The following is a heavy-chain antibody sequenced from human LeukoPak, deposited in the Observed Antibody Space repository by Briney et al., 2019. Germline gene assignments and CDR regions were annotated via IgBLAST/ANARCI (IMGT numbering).Heavy chain of an antibody. CDR3: AGSTVTTFYYYGMDV. CDR1: GFTFSDYY. V-gene: IGHV3-11*01. Sequence: GGSLRLSCAASGFTFSDYYMSWIRQAPGKGLEWVSYISSSGSTIYYADSVKGRFTISRDNAKNSLYLQMNSLRAEDTAVSYCAGSTVTTFYYYGMDVWGQGTTVTVSS. J-gene: IGHJ6*02. D-gene: IGHD4-17*01. CDR2: ISSSGSTI.